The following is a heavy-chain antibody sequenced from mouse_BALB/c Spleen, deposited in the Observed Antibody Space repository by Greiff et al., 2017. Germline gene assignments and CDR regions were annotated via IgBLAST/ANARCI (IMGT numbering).Heavy chain of an antibody. CDR2: IWAGGST. CDR3: ARDQDHWYFDV. V-gene: IGHV2-9*02. Sequence: QVQLKESGPGLVAPSQSLSITCTVSGFSLTSYGVHWVRQPPGKGLEWLGVIWAGGSTNYNSALMSRLSISKDNSKSQVFLKMNSLQTDDTAMYYCARDQDHWYFDVWGAGTTVTVSS. J-gene: IGHJ1*01. D-gene: IGHD3-2*02. CDR1: GFSLTSYG.